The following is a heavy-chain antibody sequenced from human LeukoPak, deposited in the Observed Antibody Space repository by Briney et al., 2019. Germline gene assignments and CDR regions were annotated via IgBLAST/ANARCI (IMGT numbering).Heavy chain of an antibody. D-gene: IGHD3-22*01. CDR3: ARDGGYYYDSSGYPDY. CDR2: IYYSGST. Sequence: SETLSLTCTVSGGSISSYYWSWIRQPPGKGLEWIGYIYYSGSTNYNPSLKSRVTISVDTSKNQFSLKLSSVTAADTAVYYCARDGGYYYDSSGYPDYWGQGTLVTVSS. J-gene: IGHJ4*02. V-gene: IGHV4-59*01. CDR1: GGSISSYY.